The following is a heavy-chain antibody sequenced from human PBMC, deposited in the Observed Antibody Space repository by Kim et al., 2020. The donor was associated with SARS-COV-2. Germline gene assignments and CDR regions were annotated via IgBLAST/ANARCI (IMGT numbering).Heavy chain of an antibody. V-gene: IGHV4-39*01. J-gene: IGHJ4*02. D-gene: IGHD3-22*01. Sequence: SETLSLTCTVSGGSISSSSYYWGWIRQPPGKGLEWIGSIYYSGSTYYNPSLKSRVTISVDTSKNQFSLKLSSVTAADTAVYYCARLHFDSSGCLDYWGQG. CDR1: GGSISSSSYY. CDR3: ARLHFDSSGCLDY. CDR2: IYYSGST.